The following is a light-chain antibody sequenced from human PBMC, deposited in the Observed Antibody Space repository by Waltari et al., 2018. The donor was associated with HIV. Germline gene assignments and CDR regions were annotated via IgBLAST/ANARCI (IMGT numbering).Light chain of an antibody. J-gene: IGLJ3*02. V-gene: IGLV1-47*01. Sequence: QAVLTQPPSASGTPGQRVTIPCYGRSLHIGSNYVDWYQHPPGPATNLIIYRNTQRPSGVPDRFSGSKSVTSASLTISGLRSEDEADYYCSAWDDSLSGLHWVFGGGTKLTVL. CDR3: SAWDDSLSGLHWV. CDR2: RNT. CDR1: SLHIGSNY.